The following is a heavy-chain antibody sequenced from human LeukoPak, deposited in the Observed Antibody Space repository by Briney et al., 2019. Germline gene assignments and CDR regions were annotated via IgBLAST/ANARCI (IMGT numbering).Heavy chain of an antibody. V-gene: IGHV3-30-3*01. CDR2: ISYDGSNK. Sequence: GGSLRLSCAASGVTFSSYAMHWVRQAPGKGLEWVAVISYDGSNKYYADSVKGRFTISRDNSKNTLYLQMNSLRAEDTAVYYCARGTYYDFWSGYSYYFDYWGQGTLVTVSS. CDR1: GVTFSSYA. D-gene: IGHD3-3*01. CDR3: ARGTYYDFWSGYSYYFDY. J-gene: IGHJ4*02.